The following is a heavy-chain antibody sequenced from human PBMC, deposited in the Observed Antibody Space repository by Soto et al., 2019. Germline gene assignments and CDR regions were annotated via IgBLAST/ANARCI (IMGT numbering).Heavy chain of an antibody. Sequence: EVQLVESGGGLVKPGGSLRLSCAASGFTFSNAWMSWFRKAQGKGLGWVGRIKSKTDGGTTDYAAPVKGRFTISRDDSKNTLYLQMNSLKTEDTAVYYCTTVYTASYGMDVWGQGTTVTVSS. V-gene: IGHV3-15*01. J-gene: IGHJ6*02. CDR2: IKSKTDGGTT. CDR1: GFTFSNAW. CDR3: TTVYTASYGMDV. D-gene: IGHD1-1*01.